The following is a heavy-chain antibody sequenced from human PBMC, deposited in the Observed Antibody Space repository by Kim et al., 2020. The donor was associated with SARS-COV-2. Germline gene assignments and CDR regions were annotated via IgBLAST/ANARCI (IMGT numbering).Heavy chain of an antibody. V-gene: IGHV1-46*01. CDR2: GST. J-gene: IGHJ4*02. Sequence: GSTSYAQKFQGRVTMTRDTSTSTVYMELSSLRSEDTAVYYCARASRGYTSWGQGTLVTVSS. CDR3: ARASRGYTS. D-gene: IGHD5-18*01.